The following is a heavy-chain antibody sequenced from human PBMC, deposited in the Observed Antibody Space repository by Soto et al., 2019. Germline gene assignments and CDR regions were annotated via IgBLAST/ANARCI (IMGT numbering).Heavy chain of an antibody. J-gene: IGHJ4*02. CDR2: ISSSSSYI. Sequence: HAGSLRLSSAASGFTFRSYSMNVVRQAPGKGLEWVSSISSSSSYIYYADSVKGRFTISRDNAKNSLYLQMNSLRAEDTAVYYCAKSKAARIVATPRPFDYWGQGTLVTVSS. CDR3: AKSKAARIVATPRPFDY. D-gene: IGHD5-12*01. CDR1: GFTFRSYS. V-gene: IGHV3-21*01.